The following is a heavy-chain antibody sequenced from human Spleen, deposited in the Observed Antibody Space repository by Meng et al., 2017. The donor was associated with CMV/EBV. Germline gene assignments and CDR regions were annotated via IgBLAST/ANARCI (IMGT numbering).Heavy chain of an antibody. D-gene: IGHD3-22*01. V-gene: IGHV4-34*01. CDR1: GESFSEYF. Sequence: GSLRLSCAVYGESFSEYFWAWIRQPPGKGLEWIGEINHNGDSNYNPSLKSRVTTSVDTSKRQFSLRLSSVTAADTAVYYCAKATRRHYYDSSGYYYVSEYFQDWGQGTLVTVSS. CDR2: INHNGDS. J-gene: IGHJ1*01. CDR3: AKATRRHYYDSSGYYYVSEYFQD.